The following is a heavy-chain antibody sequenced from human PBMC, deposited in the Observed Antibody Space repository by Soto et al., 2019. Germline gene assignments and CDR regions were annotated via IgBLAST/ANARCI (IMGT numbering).Heavy chain of an antibody. Sequence: EAQLVESGGGLEQPGRSLRLSCTVSGFMFEDFAMHWVRQAPGQGLEWVSGINWNGVNKGYAESVLGRFTISRDNAKKSLYLDMNYLRPEDTALYFCAKDVDRLGELWGYFQSWGQGTMVTVSS. D-gene: IGHD3-16*01. V-gene: IGHV3-9*01. CDR2: INWNGVNK. J-gene: IGHJ1*01. CDR1: GFMFEDFA. CDR3: AKDVDRLGELWGYFQS.